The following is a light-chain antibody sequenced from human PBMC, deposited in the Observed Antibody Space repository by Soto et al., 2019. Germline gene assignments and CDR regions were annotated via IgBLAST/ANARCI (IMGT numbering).Light chain of an antibody. J-gene: IGLJ2*01. CDR2: GNS. CDR3: QSYDSSLSGVV. V-gene: IGLV1-40*01. CDR1: SSNIGAGYD. Sequence: QSVLTQRPSVSGAPGQRVTISCTGSSSNIGAGYDVHGYQQLPGTAPKLLIYGNSNRPSGVPDRFSGSKSGTSASLAITGLQAEDEADYYCQSYDSSLSGVVFGGGTKVTVL.